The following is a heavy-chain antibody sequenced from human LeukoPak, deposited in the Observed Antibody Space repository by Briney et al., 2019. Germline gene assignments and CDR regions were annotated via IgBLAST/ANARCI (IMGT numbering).Heavy chain of an antibody. CDR1: GHTFTTLG. J-gene: IGHJ2*01. CDR2: ISAHNGNT. CDR3: ARDGYYDL. V-gene: IGHV1-18*01. Sequence: ASVKVSCKPSGHTFTTLGIAWVGQAPGQGLEWMGWISAHNGNTNYAQSLQGRVTMTTDTSTNTAYMELRSLRSDDSAVYYGARDGYYDLWGRGTLVTVSS.